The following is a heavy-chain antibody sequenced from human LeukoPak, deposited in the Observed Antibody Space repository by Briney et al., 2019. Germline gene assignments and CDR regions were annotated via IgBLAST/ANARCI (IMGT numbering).Heavy chain of an antibody. V-gene: IGHV3-73*01. CDR2: IRSNANSYAT. CDR3: SQYSGAPS. J-gene: IGHJ5*02. CDR1: GFTFSGSA. D-gene: IGHD5-12*01. Sequence: GGSLKLSCAASGFTFSGSAMHWVRQVSGKGLEWVGRIRSNANSYATAYAASVKGRFTISRDDSKNTAYLQMNSLKTEDTAVYYCSQYSGAPSWGQGTLVTVSS.